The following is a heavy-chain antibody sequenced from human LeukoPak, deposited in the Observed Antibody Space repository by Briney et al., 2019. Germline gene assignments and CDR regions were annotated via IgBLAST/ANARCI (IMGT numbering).Heavy chain of an antibody. Sequence: ASVKVSCKASGGTFSSYAISWVRQAPGQGLEWMGGIIPIFGTANYAQKFQGRVTITTDESTSTAYMELSSLRSEDTAVYYCAFSPHWDTAAFDIWGRGTMVTVSS. CDR2: IIPIFGTA. J-gene: IGHJ3*02. CDR3: AFSPHWDTAAFDI. V-gene: IGHV1-69*05. D-gene: IGHD5-18*01. CDR1: GGTFSSYA.